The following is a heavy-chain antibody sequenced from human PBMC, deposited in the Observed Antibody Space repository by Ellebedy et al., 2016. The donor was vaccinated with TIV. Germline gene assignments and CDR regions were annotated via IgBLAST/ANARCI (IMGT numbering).Heavy chain of an antibody. V-gene: IGHV1-46*01. CDR1: GYTFTGYY. CDR2: MNANDGDT. Sequence: AASVKVSCKASGYTFTGYYIHWMRQAPGQGLEWMGIMNANDGDTTYAQKFQGRVTMTRDTSTPTVYMELTSLRFEDTAVYYCARAAAMTKVSSPSAYWGQGTLVTVSS. D-gene: IGHD4-17*01. CDR3: ARAAAMTKVSSPSAY. J-gene: IGHJ4*02.